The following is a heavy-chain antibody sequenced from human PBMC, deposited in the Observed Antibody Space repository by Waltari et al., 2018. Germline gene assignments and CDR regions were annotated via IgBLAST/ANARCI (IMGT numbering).Heavy chain of an antibody. J-gene: IGHJ4*02. V-gene: IGHV4-34*01. CDR3: ARQFSSGWYSEY. Sequence: QVQLQQWGAGLLKPSETLSLTCAVSGGSFSGYYWGWIRQSPGKGLEWIGEINHSGSTNYNPSLKSRVTISVDTSKNQFSLKLSSVTAADTAVYYCARQFSSGWYSEYWGQGTLVTVSS. D-gene: IGHD6-19*01. CDR2: INHSGST. CDR1: GGSFSGYY.